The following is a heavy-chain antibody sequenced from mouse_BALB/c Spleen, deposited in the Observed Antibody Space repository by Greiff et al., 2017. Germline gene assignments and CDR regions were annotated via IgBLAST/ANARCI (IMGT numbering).Heavy chain of an antibody. CDR1: GFTFSSFG. CDR2: ISSGSSTI. Sequence: EVQLVESGGGLVQPGGSRKLSCAASGFTFSSFGMHWVRQAPEKGLEWVAYISSGSSTIYYADTVKGRFTISRDNPKNTLFLQMTSLRSEETAMYECARYYDCSFAYWGQGTLVTVSA. V-gene: IGHV5-17*02. D-gene: IGHD2-4*01. CDR3: ARYYDCSFAY. J-gene: IGHJ3*01.